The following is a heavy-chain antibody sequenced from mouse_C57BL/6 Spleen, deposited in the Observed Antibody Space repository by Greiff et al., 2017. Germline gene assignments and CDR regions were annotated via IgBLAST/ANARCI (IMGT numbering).Heavy chain of an antibody. CDR1: GYTFTSYW. J-gene: IGHJ3*01. CDR3: ARIGYYDYGRSWFAY. V-gene: IGHV1-69*01. CDR2: IDPSDSYT. Sequence: QVQLQQSGAELVMPGASVKLSCKASGYTFTSYWMHWVKQRPGQGLEWIGEIDPSDSYTTYNQKFNGKYTLTVDKSTSTAYMQLSSLTSEDSAVYYCARIGYYDYGRSWFAYWGQGTLVTVSA. D-gene: IGHD2-4*01.